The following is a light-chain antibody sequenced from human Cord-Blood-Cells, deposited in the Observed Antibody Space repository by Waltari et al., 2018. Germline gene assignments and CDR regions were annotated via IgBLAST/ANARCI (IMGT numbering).Light chain of an antibody. J-gene: IGLJ2*01. CDR2: DVS. V-gene: IGLV2-11*01. CDR1: SSDVGGYNY. CDR3: CSYAGSYTLV. Sequence: QSALTHPRSVSGSPAQSVTLSCTGTSSDVGGYNYVSWYQQHPGKAPKHMIDDVSQRPSGVPDRFSGSKSGNPASLTISGLQAEDEADYYCCSYAGSYTLVFGGGTKLTVL.